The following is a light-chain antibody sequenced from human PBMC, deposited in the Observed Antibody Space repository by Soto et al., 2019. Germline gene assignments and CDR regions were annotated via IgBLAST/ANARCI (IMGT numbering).Light chain of an antibody. Sequence: QSVLTQPPSASGSPGQSVTISCTGTSSDVGGYNYVSWYQQHPGKAPKLMIYEVSQRPSGVPDRFSGSKSGNTASLTVSGLQAEDEADYYCNSYAGSNNVFGTGTKVP. J-gene: IGLJ1*01. V-gene: IGLV2-8*01. CDR1: SSDVGGYNY. CDR3: NSYAGSNNV. CDR2: EVS.